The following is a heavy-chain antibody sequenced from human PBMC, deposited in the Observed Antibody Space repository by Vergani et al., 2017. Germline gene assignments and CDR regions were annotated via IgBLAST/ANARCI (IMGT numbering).Heavy chain of an antibody. CDR3: ASGGHGSENGGALQL. J-gene: IGHJ3*01. D-gene: IGHD3-10*01. CDR1: GASVNSYY. CDR2: VSFRGDT. Sequence: QVKLQESGPGLVKPSETLSLTCTVSGASVNSYYWSWIRQPPGKGLEWMGYVSFRGDTLYDPSVKGRMTISLNTSSNQFSLYLTSVTAADTAVYYCASGGHGSENGGALQLWGQGTNITVSS. V-gene: IGHV4-59*02.